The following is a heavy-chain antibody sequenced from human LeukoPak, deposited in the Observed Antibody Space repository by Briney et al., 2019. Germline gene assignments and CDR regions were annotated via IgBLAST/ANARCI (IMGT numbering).Heavy chain of an antibody. J-gene: IGHJ2*01. Sequence: PGGSLRLSCAASGFAFRSYGMHWVRRAPGKGPEWVAVIGDDGSAQYYADSVKGRFTISRDNSKNTLYLQVNSLRTEDTAVYYCAKEGGHDNWYFDLWGRGTLVTVSS. CDR1: GFAFRSYG. D-gene: IGHD5-12*01. CDR3: AKEGGHDNWYFDL. V-gene: IGHV3-30*18. CDR2: IGDDGSAQ.